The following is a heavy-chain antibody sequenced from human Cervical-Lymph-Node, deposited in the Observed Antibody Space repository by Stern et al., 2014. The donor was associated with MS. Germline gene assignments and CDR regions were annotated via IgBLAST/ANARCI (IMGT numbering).Heavy chain of an antibody. CDR1: GFNFSDNY. D-gene: IGHD2-21*01. Sequence: VQLVESGGDFVTPGGSLRLSCAASGFNFSDNYMRWIRQAPGKWLDWVSYILRSVSPTYSADCVKGRFTISRDSAKNSLYLQMNSLRAEDTAVYYCARDGGGPTPYGFIDFWGQGTLVTVSS. CDR3: ARDGGGPTPYGFIDF. CDR2: ILRSVSPT. J-gene: IGHJ4*02. V-gene: IGHV3-11*01.